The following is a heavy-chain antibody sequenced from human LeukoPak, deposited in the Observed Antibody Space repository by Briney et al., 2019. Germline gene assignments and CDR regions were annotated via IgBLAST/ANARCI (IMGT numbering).Heavy chain of an antibody. Sequence: GGSLRLSCAASGFTFSSYSMNWVRQAPGKGLEWVSYISSSSSTIYYADSVKGRFTISRDNAKNSLYLQMNSLRAEDTAVYYCAKDGDCSSTSCYNYYYMDVWGKGTTVTVSS. J-gene: IGHJ6*03. V-gene: IGHV3-48*01. CDR3: AKDGDCSSTSCYNYYYMDV. CDR1: GFTFSSYS. D-gene: IGHD2-2*02. CDR2: ISSSSSTI.